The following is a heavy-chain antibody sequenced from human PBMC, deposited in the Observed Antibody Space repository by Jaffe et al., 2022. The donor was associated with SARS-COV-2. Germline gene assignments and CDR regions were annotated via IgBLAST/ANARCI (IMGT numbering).Heavy chain of an antibody. V-gene: IGHV4-34*01. Sequence: QVQLQQWGAGLLKPSETLSLTCAVYGGSFSGYYWSWIRQPPGKGLEWIGEINHSGSTNYNPSLKSRVTISVDTSKNQFSLKLSSVTAADTAVYYCARVRRYCSGGSCYPPWPYYFDYWGQGTLVTVSS. CDR3: ARVRRYCSGGSCYPPWPYYFDY. D-gene: IGHD2-15*01. J-gene: IGHJ4*02. CDR1: GGSFSGYY. CDR2: INHSGST.